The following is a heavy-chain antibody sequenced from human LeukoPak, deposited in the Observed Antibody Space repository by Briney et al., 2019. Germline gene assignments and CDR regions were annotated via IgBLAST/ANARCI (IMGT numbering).Heavy chain of an antibody. CDR2: ISGSGGST. D-gene: IGHD3-3*01. CDR3: ETGRRVDAPNLFDH. Sequence: GGSLRLSCAASGFSFSSYAMSWLRQAPGKGLEWVSAISGSGGSTYYADSVKGRFIISRDNSKNPLHPQMHRLSAEDPHVYYCETGRRVDAPNLFDHPGQRTMVTVPS. CDR1: GFSFSSYA. V-gene: IGHV3-23*01. J-gene: IGHJ4*02.